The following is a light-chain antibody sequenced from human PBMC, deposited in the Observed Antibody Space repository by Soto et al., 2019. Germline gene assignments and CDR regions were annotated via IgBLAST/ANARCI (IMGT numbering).Light chain of an antibody. CDR1: QSVTNSF. J-gene: IGKJ5*01. CDR3: QQYVSSPWA. CDR2: GAS. V-gene: IGKV3-20*01. Sequence: EIVLAPSPGTLSLSPGERATVSCRSSQSVTNSFLAWYQQKPGQAPRLLIHGASRRATGIPDRFTGSGSGTDFTLTISRLEPEDFAVYYCQQYVSSPWAFGQGTRLEIK.